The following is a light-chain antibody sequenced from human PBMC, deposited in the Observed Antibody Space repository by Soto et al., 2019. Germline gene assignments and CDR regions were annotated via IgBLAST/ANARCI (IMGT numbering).Light chain of an antibody. V-gene: IGKV3-11*01. J-gene: IGKJ5*01. CDR1: QSVSNY. Sequence: EIVLTQSPATLSLSPGERATLSCRASQSVSNYLAWYQQKPGQAPRLLIYDASNRAPGIPERFSGSGSGSDFTLTISSLEPEDFAVYYCQQRSNWPPVTFGQGTRLEIK. CDR3: QQRSNWPPVT. CDR2: DAS.